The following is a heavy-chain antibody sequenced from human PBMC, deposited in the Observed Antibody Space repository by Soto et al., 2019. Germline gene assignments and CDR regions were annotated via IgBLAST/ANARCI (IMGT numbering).Heavy chain of an antibody. D-gene: IGHD3-10*01. CDR2: INDDGIGT. CDR3: TRGPRSTSTGTGAF. Sequence: GGSLRLSCAASGFTFSMYWMHWVRQVPGKGPEWVSRINDDGIGTNYADSVKGRFTISRDNAKNTLYLQMNALRVEDTAVYYCTRGPRSTSTGTGAFWGQGTLVT. V-gene: IGHV3-74*01. CDR1: GFTFSMYW. J-gene: IGHJ4*02.